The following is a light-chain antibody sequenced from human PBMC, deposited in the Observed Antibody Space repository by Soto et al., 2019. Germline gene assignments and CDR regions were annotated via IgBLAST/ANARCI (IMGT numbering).Light chain of an antibody. Sequence: PGERATLSCWASESVGDSLAWYQQKPGQAPRLLIYGATKRTSGTPDRFSGTGSETAFTLAISRLEPGDFAVYYCQQYVTSPAITFGQGTRLEIK. CDR3: QQYVTSPAIT. CDR1: ESVGDS. CDR2: GAT. V-gene: IGKV3-20*01. J-gene: IGKJ5*01.